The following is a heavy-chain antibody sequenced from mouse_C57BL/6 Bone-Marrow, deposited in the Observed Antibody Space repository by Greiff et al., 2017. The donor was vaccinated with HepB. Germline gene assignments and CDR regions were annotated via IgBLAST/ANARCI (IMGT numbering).Heavy chain of an antibody. Sequence: EVQLVESGGGLVKPGGSLKLSCAASGFTFSDYGMHWVRQAPEKGLEWVAYISSGSSTIYYADTVKGRFTISRDNAKNTLFLQVTSLRSEDTAMYYCARPGDWAYTGFDYWGQGTTLTVSS. CDR1: GFTFSDYG. D-gene: IGHD4-1*01. J-gene: IGHJ2*01. V-gene: IGHV5-17*01. CDR3: ARPGDWAYTGFDY. CDR2: ISSGSSTI.